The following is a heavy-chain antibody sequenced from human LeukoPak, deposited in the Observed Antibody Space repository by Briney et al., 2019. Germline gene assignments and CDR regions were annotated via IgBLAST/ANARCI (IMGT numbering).Heavy chain of an antibody. V-gene: IGHV3-7*01. D-gene: IGHD3-10*01. CDR1: GFTFNNYW. Sequence: GGSLRLSCAASGFTFNNYWMSWVRQAPGKGLEWVANIKQDGTEKYYVDSVKGRFTISRDNAKNSLYLQMNSLRAEDTAVYYCARDGLGSYPNFDYWGQGTLVTVSS. CDR3: ARDGLGSYPNFDY. J-gene: IGHJ4*02. CDR2: IKQDGTEK.